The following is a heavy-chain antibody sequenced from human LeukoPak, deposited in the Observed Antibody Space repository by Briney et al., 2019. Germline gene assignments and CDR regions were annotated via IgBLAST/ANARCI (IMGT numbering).Heavy chain of an antibody. CDR2: ISRDGTLQ. D-gene: IGHD6-13*01. J-gene: IGHJ3*02. Sequence: PGGSLGLSCAASGFTFNNYAMHWVRQAPGEGLEWVAVISRDGTLQYYADSVKGRLTISRDNSQNTLYLHMNSLSTEDTALYYCARAVPAPGTPEDAFDIWGQGTMVTVSS. V-gene: IGHV3-30*04. CDR3: ARAVPAPGTPEDAFDI. CDR1: GFTFNNYA.